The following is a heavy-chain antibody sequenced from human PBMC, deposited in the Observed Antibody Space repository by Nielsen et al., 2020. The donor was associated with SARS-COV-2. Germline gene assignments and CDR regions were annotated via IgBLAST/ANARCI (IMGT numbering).Heavy chain of an antibody. CDR1: GGSVSSNSAA. D-gene: IGHD6-13*01. V-gene: IGHV6-1*01. CDR3: ARELSAGKVSATNWFDP. CDR2: TYHRSKWYN. Sequence: SETLSRTCAISGGSVSSNSAAWNWIRQSPSRGLEWLGRTYHRSKWYNDYAVSVKSRITINPDTSKNQFSLQLNSVTPEDTAVYYCARELSAGKVSATNWFDPWGQGTLVTVSS. J-gene: IGHJ5*02.